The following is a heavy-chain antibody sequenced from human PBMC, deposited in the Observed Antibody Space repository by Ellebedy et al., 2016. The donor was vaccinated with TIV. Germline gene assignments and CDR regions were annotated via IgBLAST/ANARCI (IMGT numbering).Heavy chain of an antibody. Sequence: MPSETLSLTCAVHGGSLSRYYWSWTPQSPDKGLEWVGEISHSGSTSYNPSLKSRVSISVDTPKKQFSLKLSSVTAADTAVYYCARAFQYSSGWAFDYWGQGTLVTVSS. V-gene: IGHV4-34*01. CDR3: ARAFQYSSGWAFDY. J-gene: IGHJ4*02. CDR2: ISHSGST. CDR1: GGSLSRYY. D-gene: IGHD6-19*01.